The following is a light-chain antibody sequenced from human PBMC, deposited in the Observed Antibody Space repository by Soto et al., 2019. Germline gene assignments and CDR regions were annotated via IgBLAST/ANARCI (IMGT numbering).Light chain of an antibody. CDR1: QSVSSNY. J-gene: IGKJ2*01. CDR2: GAS. V-gene: IGKV3-20*01. Sequence: EIVLTQSPGTLSLSPGGRATLSCRATQSVSSNYLAWYQQTPGQAPRLLIYGASIRATGIPDRFSGSGSGTDFTLTISRLEPEDFAVNYCQHYGSSPPNTFGQGTKLEIK. CDR3: QHYGSSPPNT.